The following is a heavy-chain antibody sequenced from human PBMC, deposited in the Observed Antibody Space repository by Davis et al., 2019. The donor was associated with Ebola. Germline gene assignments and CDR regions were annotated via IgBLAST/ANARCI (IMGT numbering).Heavy chain of an antibody. CDR1: GYTFTGYY. CDR3: ARDRHVVVPAASDAFDI. Sequence: ASVKVSCKASGYTFTGYYMHWVRQAPGQGLEWMGWINPNSGGTNYAQKLQSRVTMTTDTSTSTAYMELRSLRSDDTAVYYCARDRHVVVPAASDAFDIWGQGTMVTVSS. CDR2: INPNSGGT. V-gene: IGHV1-2*02. J-gene: IGHJ3*02. D-gene: IGHD2-2*01.